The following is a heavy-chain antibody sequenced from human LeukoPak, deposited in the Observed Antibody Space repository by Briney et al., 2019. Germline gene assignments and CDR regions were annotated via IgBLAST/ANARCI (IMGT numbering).Heavy chain of an antibody. J-gene: IGHJ6*02. CDR3: ARVPVRDGYNFYYYYGMDV. V-gene: IGHV4-61*01. D-gene: IGHD5-24*01. CDR1: GGSVNSGSYY. CDR2: IYYSGST. Sequence: PSETLSLTCTVSGGSVNSGSYYWSWIRQPPGKGLEWIGYIYYSGSTNYNPSLKSRVTISVDTSKNQFSLKLSSVTAADTAVYYCARVPVRDGYNFYYYYGMDVWGQGTTVTVSS.